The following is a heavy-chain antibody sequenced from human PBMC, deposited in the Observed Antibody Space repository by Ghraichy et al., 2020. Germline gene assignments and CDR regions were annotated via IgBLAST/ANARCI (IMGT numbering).Heavy chain of an antibody. CDR1: GGSLSGYY. Sequence: GSLRLSCAVSGGSLSGYYWSWIRQPPGRRLEWIGDISRSGATNYNPSLKGRVTISLDTSKNHFSLRLISVTAADTAVYYCARGGTLVARLNIAQKYYLDFWGQGTLVTVSS. J-gene: IGHJ4*02. V-gene: IGHV4-34*01. CDR2: ISRSGAT. CDR3: ARGGTLVARLNIAQKYYLDF. D-gene: IGHD6-6*01.